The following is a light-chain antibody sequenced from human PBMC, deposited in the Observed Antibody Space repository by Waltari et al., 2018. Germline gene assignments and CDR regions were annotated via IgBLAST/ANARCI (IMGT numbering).Light chain of an antibody. CDR1: QSVSSG. CDR3: QQRNYWPLS. V-gene: IGKV3D-15*01. Sequence: EIVMTQSPATLSLSPGERAALSCRASQSVSSGLAWYQQKPGQAPRLLIYGASNRATGIPDRFSGSGSGTEFTLTISSLGPEDVAVYYCQQRNYWPLSFGGGTKVEIK. CDR2: GAS. J-gene: IGKJ4*01.